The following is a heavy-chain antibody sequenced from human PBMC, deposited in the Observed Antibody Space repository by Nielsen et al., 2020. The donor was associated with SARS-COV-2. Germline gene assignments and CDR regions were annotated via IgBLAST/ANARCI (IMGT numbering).Heavy chain of an antibody. CDR1: GFTFSSYW. Sequence: GESLKISCAASGFTFSSYWMHWVRQAPGKGLVWVSRINSDGSSTSYADSVKGRFTISRDNAKNSLYLQMNSLRAEDTALYYCAKDYYYDSSGYAFDIWGQGTMVTVSS. CDR2: INSDGSST. V-gene: IGHV3-74*01. D-gene: IGHD3-22*01. CDR3: AKDYYYDSSGYAFDI. J-gene: IGHJ3*02.